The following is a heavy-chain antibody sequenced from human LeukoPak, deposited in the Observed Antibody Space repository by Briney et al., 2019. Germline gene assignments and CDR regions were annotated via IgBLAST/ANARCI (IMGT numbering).Heavy chain of an antibody. V-gene: IGHV3-48*04. CDR2: ISSSSDTI. D-gene: IGHD6-19*01. CDR1: GFTFSSYS. CDR3: ARDQWLVADGDC. Sequence: GGSLRLSCAASGFTFSSYSMNWVRQAPGKGPEWVSYISSSSDTIYYADSVKDRFTISRDNAKNSLFLQMNSLRAEDTAVYHCARDQWLVADGDCWGQGTLVTVSS. J-gene: IGHJ4*02.